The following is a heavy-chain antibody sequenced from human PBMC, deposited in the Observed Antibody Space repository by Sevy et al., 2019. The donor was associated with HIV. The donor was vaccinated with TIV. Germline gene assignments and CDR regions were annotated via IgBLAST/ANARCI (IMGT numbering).Heavy chain of an antibody. CDR2: IYYSGST. J-gene: IGHJ4*02. CDR1: GGSTNFYY. CDR3: ARDQGTSVTRFPFY. V-gene: IGHV4-59*01. D-gene: IGHD2-8*02. Sequence: SETLSLTCTVSGGSTNFYYWNWIRQPPGKGLEWIGHIYYSGSTDYNPSLESRVTISVDTSKRQFSLKMTSVTAADTAIYYCARDQGTSVTRFPFYWGQGALVTVSS.